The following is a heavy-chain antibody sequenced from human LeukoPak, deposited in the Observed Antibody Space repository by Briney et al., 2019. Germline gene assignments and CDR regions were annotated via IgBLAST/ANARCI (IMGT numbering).Heavy chain of an antibody. D-gene: IGHD3-16*01. CDR3: ARELGGHYFDY. J-gene: IGHJ4*02. Sequence: GGPLRLSCAASGFTFSSYAMSWVRQAPGKGLEWVSYISGSGSSIYYADSVKGRFTISRDNAKNSLYLQMNSLRAEDTAVYYCARELGGHYFDYWGQGTLVTVSS. V-gene: IGHV3-48*04. CDR1: GFTFSSYA. CDR2: ISGSGSSI.